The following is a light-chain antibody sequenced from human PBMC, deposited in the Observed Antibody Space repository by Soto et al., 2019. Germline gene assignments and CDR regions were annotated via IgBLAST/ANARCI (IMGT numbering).Light chain of an antibody. Sequence: DIQMTQSPPSLSPSLVGGFTITCRASQNIRNFLNWYQQKPGQAPSLLILAASNLQSGVPSRFSASGSGTDFTLTISSLQPEDFATYYCQQSFIPQTFGHGTRLEIK. V-gene: IGKV1-39*01. CDR3: QQSFIPQT. CDR2: AAS. J-gene: IGKJ5*01. CDR1: QNIRNF.